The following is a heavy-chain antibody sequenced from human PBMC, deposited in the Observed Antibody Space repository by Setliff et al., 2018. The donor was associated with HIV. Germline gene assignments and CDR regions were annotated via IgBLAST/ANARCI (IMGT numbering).Heavy chain of an antibody. J-gene: IGHJ4*02. D-gene: IGHD3-16*01. V-gene: IGHV3-53*01. Sequence: PGGSLRLSCAASGFTVSSNYMSWVRQAPGKGLEWVSVIYSGGSTYYTDSVKGRFTISRDNSKNTLYLQMNSLRAEDTAVYYCANPPLKGHLGVGFDYWGQGALVTVSS. CDR2: IYSGGST. CDR1: GFTVSSNY. CDR3: ANPPLKGHLGVGFDY.